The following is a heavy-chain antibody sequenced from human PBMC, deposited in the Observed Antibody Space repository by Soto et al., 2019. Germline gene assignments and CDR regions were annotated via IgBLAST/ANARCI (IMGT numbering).Heavy chain of an antibody. Sequence: QVQLVQSGAEVKKPGSSVKVSCKTSRDTFNKYAFNWVRQAPGQGLEWMGWIIPIFSSRNYAEKFQGRVTITADDSTSTAYMELRSLRFEDTAGYYCARGETYLGVWGQGTTVTVYS. CDR2: IIPIFSSR. CDR3: ARGETYLGV. J-gene: IGHJ6*02. CDR1: RDTFNKYA. D-gene: IGHD3-16*01. V-gene: IGHV1-69*01.